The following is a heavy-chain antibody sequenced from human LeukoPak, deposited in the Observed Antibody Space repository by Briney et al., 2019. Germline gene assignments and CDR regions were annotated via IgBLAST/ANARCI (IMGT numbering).Heavy chain of an antibody. CDR2: ISYDGSNK. CDR1: GFTFSSYW. Sequence: PGGSLRLSCAASGFTFSSYWMNWVRQAPGKGLEWVAVISYDGSNKYYADSVKGRFTISRDNSKNTLYLQMNSLRAEDTAVYYCAKDWMPITMVRGAPSYYYYGMDVWGQGTTVTVSS. J-gene: IGHJ6*02. D-gene: IGHD3-10*01. CDR3: AKDWMPITMVRGAPSYYYYGMDV. V-gene: IGHV3-30*18.